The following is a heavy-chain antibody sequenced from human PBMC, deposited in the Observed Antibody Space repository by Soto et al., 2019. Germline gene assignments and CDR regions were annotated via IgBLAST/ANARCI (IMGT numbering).Heavy chain of an antibody. Sequence: QVQLVQSGAEVKKPGASVKVSCKASGYTFTSYGISWVRQAPGQGLEWMGGISAYNGNTNYAQKLQGRVTMTTDTSTSTAYMELRCLRSDDTAVYYCARSYDSSGYYYYHNWFDPWGQGTLVTVSS. J-gene: IGHJ5*02. CDR3: ARSYDSSGYYYYHNWFDP. D-gene: IGHD3-22*01. CDR1: GYTFTSYG. V-gene: IGHV1-18*01. CDR2: ISAYNGNT.